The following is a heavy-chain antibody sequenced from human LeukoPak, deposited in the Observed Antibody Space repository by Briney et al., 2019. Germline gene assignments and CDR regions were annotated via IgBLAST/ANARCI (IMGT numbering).Heavy chain of an antibody. CDR2: ISGSGSTT. CDR3: AMIEQVVSNVEGGY. Sequence: GGSLRLSCATSGFIFRSYSMNWVRQAPGKGLEWVSYISGSGSTTYYADSVKGRFTISRDNAKNSLYLQMNSLRADDTAVYFCAMIEQVVSNVEGGYWGQGTLVAVSS. D-gene: IGHD6-6*01. V-gene: IGHV3-48*04. J-gene: IGHJ4*02. CDR1: GFIFRSYS.